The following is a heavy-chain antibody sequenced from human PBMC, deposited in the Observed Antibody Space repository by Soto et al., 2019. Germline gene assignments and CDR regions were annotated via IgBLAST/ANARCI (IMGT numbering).Heavy chain of an antibody. Sequence: GGSLRLSCAASGFTFGNYAMSWVRQAPGKGLEWVSGISDTGDRTDEADYVKGRFTISRDHSKNTLHVQMNSLRAEDTAVYYCAKDSQSAAVTTVDYWGQGTLVTVSS. V-gene: IGHV3-23*01. D-gene: IGHD4-17*01. CDR3: AKDSQSAAVTTVDY. CDR2: ISDTGDRT. J-gene: IGHJ4*02. CDR1: GFTFGNYA.